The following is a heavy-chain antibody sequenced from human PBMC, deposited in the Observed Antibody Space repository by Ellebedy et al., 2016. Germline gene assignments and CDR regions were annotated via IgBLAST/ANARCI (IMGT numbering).Heavy chain of an antibody. CDR1: GGSISTYY. V-gene: IGHV4-59*01. CDR3: ARGGASSKWFDP. Sequence: SETLSLXXTVSGGSISTYYWSWIRQPPGKGLEWIAWIYYDGTTNYNPSLKSRVTISVATSKNQFSLRLTSVTAADTAVYYCARGGASSKWFDPWGQGAPVTVSS. J-gene: IGHJ5*02. CDR2: IYYDGTT.